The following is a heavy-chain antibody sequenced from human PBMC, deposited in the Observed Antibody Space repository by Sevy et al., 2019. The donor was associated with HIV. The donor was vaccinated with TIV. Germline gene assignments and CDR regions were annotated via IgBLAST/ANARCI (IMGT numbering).Heavy chain of an antibody. J-gene: IGHJ6*02. D-gene: IGHD6-6*01. CDR1: GYTLTGYY. CDR2: INPNSGGT. V-gene: IGHV1-2*02. CDR3: ARDVRGIAARYYYYYGMDV. Sequence: ASVKVSCKASGYTLTGYYMHWVRQAPGQGLEWMGWINPNSGGTNYAQKFQGRVTMTRDTSISTAYMELSRLRSDDTAVYYCARDVRGIAARYYYYYGMDVWGQGTTVTVSS.